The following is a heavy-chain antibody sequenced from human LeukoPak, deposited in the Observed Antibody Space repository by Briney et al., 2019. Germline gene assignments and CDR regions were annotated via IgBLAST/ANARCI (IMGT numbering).Heavy chain of an antibody. V-gene: IGHV3-9*01. Sequence: PGRSLRLSCAASGFTFDDYAMHWVRQAPGMGLEWVSGISWNSGSIGYADSVKGRFTISRDNAKNSLYLQMNSLRAEDTAVYYCAELGITMIGGVWGKGTTVTISS. D-gene: IGHD3-10*02. CDR2: ISWNSGSI. J-gene: IGHJ6*04. CDR3: AELGITMIGGV. CDR1: GFTFDDYA.